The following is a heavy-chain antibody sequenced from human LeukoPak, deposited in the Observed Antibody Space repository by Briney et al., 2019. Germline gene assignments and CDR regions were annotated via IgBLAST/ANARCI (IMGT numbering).Heavy chain of an antibody. Sequence: SETLSLTCAVYGGSFSGDFWSWIRQPPGKGLEWIGEINHSGSTNYNPSLKSRVTISVDTSKNQFSLKLSSVTAADTAVYYRARRGVRHRTMVRGVITHNWFDPWGQGTLVTVSS. J-gene: IGHJ5*02. D-gene: IGHD3-10*01. CDR2: INHSGST. V-gene: IGHV4-34*01. CDR3: ARRGVRHRTMVRGVITHNWFDP. CDR1: GGSFSGDF.